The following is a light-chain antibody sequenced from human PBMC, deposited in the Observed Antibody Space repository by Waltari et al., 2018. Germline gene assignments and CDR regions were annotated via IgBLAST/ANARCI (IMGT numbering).Light chain of an antibody. CDR1: QSIDIW. Sequence: DRVTITCLASQSIDIWLAWYQQKPGKPPKNLIYKSSILQSGVPSRFSGSGSGTEFTLTIANLQPDDSAVYYCQQYDYYRTFGQGTKVEV. V-gene: IGKV1-5*03. CDR2: KSS. CDR3: QQYDYYRT. J-gene: IGKJ1*01.